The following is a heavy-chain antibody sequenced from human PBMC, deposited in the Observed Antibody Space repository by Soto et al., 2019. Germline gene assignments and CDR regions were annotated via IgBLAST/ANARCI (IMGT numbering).Heavy chain of an antibody. D-gene: IGHD7-27*01. V-gene: IGHV3-74*01. CDR2: INKDGSTT. CDR1: GFTSSNYW. J-gene: IGHJ3*02. CDR3: TRGWGANSMTHDI. Sequence: HPGGSLRLACAASGFTSSNYWMHWVRQTPGKGLMWVSRINKDGSTTDYEDSVKGRFSMSRDNTKNTLYLQMNGLRAQDTAVYYCTRGWGANSMTHDIWGQGTMVTVSS.